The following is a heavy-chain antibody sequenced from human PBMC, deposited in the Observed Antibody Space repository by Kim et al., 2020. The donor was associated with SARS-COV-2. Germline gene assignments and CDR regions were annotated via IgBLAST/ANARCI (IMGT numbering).Heavy chain of an antibody. Sequence: ASVKVSCKATGYTFSTYGITWVRQAPGQGLEWMGWTNTDSGGATYAQRFEGRLTMIADTSTNMAYMELWSLTSDDTAIYYCAREIIISSTGYPSRMVLWGQGTLVTVSS. V-gene: IGHV1-18*04. CDR1: GYTFSTYG. D-gene: IGHD2-8*02. J-gene: IGHJ4*02. CDR2: TNTDSGGA. CDR3: AREIIISSTGYPSRMVL.